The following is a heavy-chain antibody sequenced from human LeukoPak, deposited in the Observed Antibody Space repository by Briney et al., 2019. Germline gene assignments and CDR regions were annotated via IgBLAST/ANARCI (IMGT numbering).Heavy chain of an antibody. Sequence: GGSLRLSCAASGFTFSSYGMHWVRQAPGKGLEWVANIKQDGSEKYYVDSVKGRFTISRDNAKNSLYLQMNSLRAEDTAVYYCARDSSKPFDYWGQGTLVTVSS. CDR1: GFTFSSYG. CDR3: ARDSSKPFDY. CDR2: IKQDGSEK. D-gene: IGHD2-2*01. V-gene: IGHV3-7*01. J-gene: IGHJ4*02.